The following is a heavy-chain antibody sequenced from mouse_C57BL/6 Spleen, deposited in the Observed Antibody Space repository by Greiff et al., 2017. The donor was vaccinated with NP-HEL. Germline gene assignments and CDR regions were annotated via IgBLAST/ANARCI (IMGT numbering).Heavy chain of an antibody. CDR1: GYTFTSYN. CDR3: ARDYYGSSSGYFDV. CDR2: IYPGNGDT. Sequence: QSGAELVRPGASVKMSCKASGYTFTSYNMHWVKQTPRQGLEWIGAIYPGNGDTSYNQKFKGKATLTVDKSSSTAYMQLSSLTSEDSAVYFCARDYYGSSSGYFDVWGTGTTVTVSS. J-gene: IGHJ1*03. V-gene: IGHV1-12*01. D-gene: IGHD1-1*01.